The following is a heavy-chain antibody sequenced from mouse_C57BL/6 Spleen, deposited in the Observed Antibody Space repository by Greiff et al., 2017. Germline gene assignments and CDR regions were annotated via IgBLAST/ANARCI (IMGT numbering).Heavy chain of an antibody. Sequence: VHVKQSGPELVKPGASVKISCKASGYSFTDYNMNWVKQSNGKSLEWIGVINPNYGTTSYNQKFKGKATLTVDQSSSTAYMQLNSLTSEDSAVYYCARGYDYDVYFDVWGTGTTVTVSS. CDR2: INPNYGTT. D-gene: IGHD2-4*01. J-gene: IGHJ1*03. CDR3: ARGYDYDVYFDV. V-gene: IGHV1-39*01. CDR1: GYSFTDYN.